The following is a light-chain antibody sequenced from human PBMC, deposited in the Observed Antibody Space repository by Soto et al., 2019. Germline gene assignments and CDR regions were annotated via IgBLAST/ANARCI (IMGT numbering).Light chain of an antibody. V-gene: IGKV1-6*01. J-gene: IGKJ4*01. CDR3: LQDNNYPLT. Sequence: AIQMTQSPSSLSASVGDRVTITCRASQGIGNDLGWYQQKPGKAPKVLISGASSLQSGVPSRFSGSGSGTDFTLTINSLQPEDFATYFCLQDNNYPLTFGGGTKVEIK. CDR1: QGIGND. CDR2: GAS.